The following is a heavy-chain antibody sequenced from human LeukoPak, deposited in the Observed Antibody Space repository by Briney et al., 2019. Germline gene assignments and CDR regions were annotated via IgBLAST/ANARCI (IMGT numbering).Heavy chain of an antibody. CDR2: IRYDGNNK. CDR3: ARAYYSDITDYPYIGY. CDR1: GFTFSTYG. J-gene: IGHJ4*02. Sequence: GGSLILSCAASGFTFSTYGMHWVRQAPGKGLEWVAVIRYDGNNKFYVDSVRGRFTISRDNSKNTLYLQMNSLRAEDTAVYYCARAYYSDITDYPYIGYWGQGVLVTVSS. V-gene: IGHV3-33*01. D-gene: IGHD3-22*01.